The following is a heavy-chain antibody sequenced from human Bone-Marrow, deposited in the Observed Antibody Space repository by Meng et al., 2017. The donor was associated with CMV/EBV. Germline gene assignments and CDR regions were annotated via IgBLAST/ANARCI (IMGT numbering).Heavy chain of an antibody. CDR1: GFTFSSYA. D-gene: IGHD6-6*01. V-gene: IGHV3-30*04. CDR3: ARVTLVGDSSSSLGGFDY. J-gene: IGHJ4*02. Sequence: GESLKISCAASGFTFSSYAMHWVRQAPGKGLEWVAVISYDGSNKYYADSVKGRFTISRDNSKNKLYLQMNSLRAEDTAVYSCARVTLVGDSSSSLGGFDYWAQGTLATFPS. CDR2: ISYDGSNK.